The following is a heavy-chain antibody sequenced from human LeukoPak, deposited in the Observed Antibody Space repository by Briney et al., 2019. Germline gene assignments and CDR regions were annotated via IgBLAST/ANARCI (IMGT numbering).Heavy chain of an antibody. V-gene: IGHV1-18*01. Sequence: ASVKVSCKASGYIFINHGIAWVRQAPGQGLEYMGWISAYNGNTDYAQNLQGRVTMTADTSTTTAYMELRSLTSDDTAVYYCARWGPSPSDYWGQGTLVTVSS. D-gene: IGHD3-16*01. J-gene: IGHJ4*02. CDR3: ARWGPSPSDY. CDR1: GYIFINHG. CDR2: ISAYNGNT.